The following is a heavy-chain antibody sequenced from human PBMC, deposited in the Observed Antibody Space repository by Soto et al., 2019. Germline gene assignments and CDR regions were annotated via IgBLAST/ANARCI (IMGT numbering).Heavy chain of an antibody. CDR1: GGSISSGGYY. D-gene: IGHD3-10*01. CDR3: ARVYYGSGSYFPDY. Sequence: SETLSLTCTVSGGSISSGGYYWGWIRQHPGKGLEWIGYIYYSGSTYYNQSLKSRVTISVDTSKNQFSLKLSSVTAADTAVYYCARVYYGSGSYFPDYWGQGTLVTVSS. J-gene: IGHJ4*02. V-gene: IGHV4-30-4*01. CDR2: IYYSGST.